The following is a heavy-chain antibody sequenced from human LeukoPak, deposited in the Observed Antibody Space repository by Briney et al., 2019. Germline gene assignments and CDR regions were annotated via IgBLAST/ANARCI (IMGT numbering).Heavy chain of an antibody. CDR2: ISYDGSNK. V-gene: IGHV3-30*18. CDR1: GYTFTGYY. Sequence: SCKASGYTFTGYYLHWVRQAPGKGLEWVAVISYDGSNKYYADSVKGRFTISRDNSKNTLYLQMNSLRAEDTAVYYCAKILVGATETFDYWGQGTLVTVSS. CDR3: AKILVGATETFDY. D-gene: IGHD1-26*01. J-gene: IGHJ4*02.